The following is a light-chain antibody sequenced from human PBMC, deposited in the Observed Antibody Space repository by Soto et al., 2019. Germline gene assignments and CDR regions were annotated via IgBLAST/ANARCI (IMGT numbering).Light chain of an antibody. CDR1: PSSFRSES. J-gene: IGLJ3*02. CDR3: AAWDGSLRGRV. Sequence: QSVLTQPPSASGAPGQTVTISCSGRPSSFRSESVCWYRHIPETAPKLIIYSTVQRPSGVPDRFSGFKSGTSASLAISGRRAEDEADYYCAAWDGSLRGRVFGGGTKLTVL. CDR2: STV. V-gene: IGLV1-47*01.